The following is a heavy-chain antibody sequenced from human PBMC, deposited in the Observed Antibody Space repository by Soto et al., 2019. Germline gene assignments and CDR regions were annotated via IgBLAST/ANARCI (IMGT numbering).Heavy chain of an antibody. D-gene: IGHD1-26*01. Sequence: QVQLVQSGAEVKKPGASVKVSCKASGYTFTSYDINWVRQATGQGLEWMGWMNPNSGNTGYAQKVQGRVTMTRKTSISTVYMELSSLRSEDTAVYYCARRLGATRRGWFDPWGQGTLVTVSS. CDR2: MNPNSGNT. CDR1: GYTFTSYD. CDR3: ARRLGATRRGWFDP. J-gene: IGHJ5*02. V-gene: IGHV1-8*01.